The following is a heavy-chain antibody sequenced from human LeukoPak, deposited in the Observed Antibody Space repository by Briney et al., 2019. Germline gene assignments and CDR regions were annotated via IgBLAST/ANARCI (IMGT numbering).Heavy chain of an antibody. CDR3: ARGGSLYDDFWSGYYYYYYGMDV. V-gene: IGHV1-8*01. J-gene: IGHJ6*02. CDR2: MNPNSGNT. CDR1: GYTFTSYD. D-gene: IGHD3-3*01. Sequence: ASMKVSCKASGYTFTSYDINWVRQATGQGLEWMGWMNPNSGNTGYAQKFQGRVTMTRNTSISTAYMELSSLRSEDTAVYYCARGGSLYDDFWSGYYYYYYGMDVWGQGTTVTVSS.